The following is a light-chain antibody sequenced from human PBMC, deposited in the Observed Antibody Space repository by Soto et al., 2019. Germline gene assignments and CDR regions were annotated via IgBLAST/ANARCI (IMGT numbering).Light chain of an antibody. J-gene: IGKJ1*01. V-gene: IGKV3D-15*01. Sequence: EIVLTQSPATLSLSPGERATLPGRASQSISSYLAWYQQKPGQAPRLLIYDASNRATGIPVRFSGSGSGTEFTLTISSPQSEDFAVYYCQQYNNWPPITFGQGTKVDI. CDR2: DAS. CDR1: QSISSY. CDR3: QQYNNWPPIT.